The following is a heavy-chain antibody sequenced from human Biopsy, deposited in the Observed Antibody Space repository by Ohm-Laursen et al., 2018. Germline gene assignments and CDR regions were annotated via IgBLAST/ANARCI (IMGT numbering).Heavy chain of an antibody. CDR2: INQSGST. Sequence: SDTLSLTCAVNGESSSGYFWNWIRQPPGKGLEWIGEINQSGSTKYNPSLKRRATLSADSSNSQFSLRLTSVTAADTAVYYCARRPYGGTRYWYFDLWGRGTLVTVSS. V-gene: IGHV4-34*01. CDR1: GESSSGYF. CDR3: ARRPYGGTRYWYFDL. D-gene: IGHD4-23*01. J-gene: IGHJ2*01.